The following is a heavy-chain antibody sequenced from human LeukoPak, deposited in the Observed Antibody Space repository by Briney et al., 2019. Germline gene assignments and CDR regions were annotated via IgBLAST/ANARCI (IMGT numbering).Heavy chain of an antibody. D-gene: IGHD2-15*01. J-gene: IGHJ4*02. CDR1: GFTVSSNS. CDR2: TYSGDST. CDR3: ARDELGGHCSGGSCYI. Sequence: GGSLRLSCAASGFTVSSNSMSWVRQAPGKGLEWVSVTYSGDSTYYADSVKGRFTISRDNSKNTLYLQMNSLRVEDTAVYYCARDELGGHCSGGSCYIWGQGTLVTVSS. V-gene: IGHV3-66*02.